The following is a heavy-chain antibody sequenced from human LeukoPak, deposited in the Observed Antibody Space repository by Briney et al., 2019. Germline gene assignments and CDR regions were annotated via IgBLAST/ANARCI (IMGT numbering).Heavy chain of an antibody. J-gene: IGHJ4*02. CDR1: GYTLTELS. D-gene: IGHD6-19*01. CDR3: AIQYSSGWYRYYFDY. Sequence: ASVKVSCKVSGYTLTELSIHWVRQAPGKGLEWMGSFDPEDGETIYAQKFQGRATMTEDTSTDTTYMELSSLRSEDTAVYYCAIQYSSGWYRYYFDYWGQGTLVTVSS. V-gene: IGHV1-24*01. CDR2: FDPEDGET.